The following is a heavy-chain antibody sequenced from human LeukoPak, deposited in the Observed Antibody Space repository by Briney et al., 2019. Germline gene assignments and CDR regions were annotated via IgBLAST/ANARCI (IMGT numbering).Heavy chain of an antibody. CDR2: IYYSGST. CDR1: GGSISSSSYY. Sequence: SETLSLTCTVSGGSISSSSYYWSWIRQPPGKGLEWIGSIYYSGSTYYNPSLKSRVTISVDTSKNQFSLKLSSVTAADTAVYYCARRRPSHYFDYWGQGTLVTVSS. V-gene: IGHV4-39*01. J-gene: IGHJ4*02. CDR3: ARRRPSHYFDY.